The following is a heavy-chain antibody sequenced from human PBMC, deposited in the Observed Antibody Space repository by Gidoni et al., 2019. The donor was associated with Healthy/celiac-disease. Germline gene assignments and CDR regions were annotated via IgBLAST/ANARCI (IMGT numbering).Heavy chain of an antibody. CDR3: AKDLLRITVGAIKGDAFDI. V-gene: IGHV3-23*01. CDR2: ISGSGGST. D-gene: IGHD1-26*01. Sequence: EVQLLESGGGLVQPGGSLRLSCAASGFTFSSYAMSWVRQAPGKGLEWVSAISGSGGSTYYADSVKGRFTISRDNSKNTLYLQMNSLRAEDTAVYYCAKDLLRITVGAIKGDAFDIWGQGTMVTVSS. CDR1: GFTFSSYA. J-gene: IGHJ3*02.